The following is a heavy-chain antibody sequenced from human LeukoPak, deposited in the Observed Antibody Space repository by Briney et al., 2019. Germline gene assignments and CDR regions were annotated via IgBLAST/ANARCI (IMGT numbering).Heavy chain of an antibody. D-gene: IGHD3-3*01. V-gene: IGHV1-18*01. J-gene: IGHJ5*02. CDR3: ARDYAPPPYYDFWSGYSHWFDP. CDR1: GYTFTSYG. Sequence: ASVKVSCKASGYTFTSYGISWVRQAPGQGLEWMGWISAYNGNTNYAQKLQGRVTMTTDTSTSTAYMELRSLRSDDTAVYYCARDYAPPPYYDFWSGYSHWFDPWGQGTLVTVSS. CDR2: ISAYNGNT.